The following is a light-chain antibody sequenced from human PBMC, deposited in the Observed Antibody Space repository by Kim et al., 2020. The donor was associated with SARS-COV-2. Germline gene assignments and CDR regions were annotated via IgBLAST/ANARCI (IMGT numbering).Light chain of an antibody. Sequence: ASIGDRVTITCRASQGIGSDLAWYQQKPGKAPKLLMYSASTLQSGVPSRFSGSGSGTDFTLTISSLQPEDFATYYCQQLHSYPITFGQGTQLEIK. V-gene: IGKV1-9*01. CDR1: QGIGSD. CDR3: QQLHSYPIT. CDR2: SAS. J-gene: IGKJ5*01.